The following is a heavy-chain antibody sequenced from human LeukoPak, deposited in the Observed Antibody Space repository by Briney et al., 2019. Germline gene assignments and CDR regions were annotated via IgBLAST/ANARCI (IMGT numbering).Heavy chain of an antibody. D-gene: IGHD4-17*01. CDR3: ARNGYYSVDY. Sequence: PSETLSLTCLVSGGSITSNWWSWVRQPPGKGLEWIGEIYHSGSTTYNPSLKSRVTMSIDTSKTQFSLKLSSVTAADTAVYYCARNGYYSVDYWGQGTLVTVSS. CDR2: IYHSGST. V-gene: IGHV4-4*02. CDR1: GGSITSNW. J-gene: IGHJ4*02.